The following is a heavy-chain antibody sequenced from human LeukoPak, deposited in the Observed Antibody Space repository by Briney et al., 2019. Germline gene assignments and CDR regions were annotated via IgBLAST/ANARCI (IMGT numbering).Heavy chain of an antibody. V-gene: IGHV3-11*01. CDR1: GFTFNDCY. J-gene: IGHJ3*01. CDR2: ISSSGSTR. D-gene: IGHD3-10*01. CDR3: ARDRSRMVRGIDALDL. Sequence: GGSLRLSCAASGFTFNDCYMNWIRQAPGKGLEWVSYISSSGSTRYYADSLKGRFTISRDNAGNSLYLQMDSLRADDTAVYYCARDRSRMVRGIDALDLWGQGTMVTVSS.